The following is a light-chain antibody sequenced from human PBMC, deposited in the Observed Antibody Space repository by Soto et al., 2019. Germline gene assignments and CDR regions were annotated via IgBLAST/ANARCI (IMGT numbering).Light chain of an antibody. Sequence: SYYLTQSPSVSVAPGQTATVTCGGRNIGAKSVHWYQQKPGQAPVLVVYDDSVRPSGIPDLFSGSNSGNTATLTISRVEVGDEDDYYCQLWDSGSXQYVVGAGTKVXV. CDR1: NIGAKS. CDR2: DDS. J-gene: IGLJ1*01. V-gene: IGLV3-21*02. CDR3: QLWDSGSXQYV.